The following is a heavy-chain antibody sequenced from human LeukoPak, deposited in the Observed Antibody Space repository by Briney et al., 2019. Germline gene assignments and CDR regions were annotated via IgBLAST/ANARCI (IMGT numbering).Heavy chain of an antibody. CDR2: IYYSGGT. Sequence: SETLSLTCTVSGGSISSSSYYWDWIRLPPGERLEWIGSIYYSGGTYYNPSLKSRVTISVDTSKNQFSLKLSSVTAADTAVYYCARLRTTHDAFDIWGQGTMVTVSS. D-gene: IGHD1-7*01. J-gene: IGHJ3*02. V-gene: IGHV4-39*01. CDR1: GGSISSSSYY. CDR3: ARLRTTHDAFDI.